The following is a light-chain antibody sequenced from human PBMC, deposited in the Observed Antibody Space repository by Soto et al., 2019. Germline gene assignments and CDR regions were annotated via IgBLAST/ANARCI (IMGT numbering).Light chain of an antibody. CDR3: QKYNGAPFT. J-gene: IGKJ3*01. V-gene: IGKV1-27*01. CDR1: QAIAND. Sequence: DIQMTQSPSSLSASVGDRVTITCRATQAIANDLAWYQQKPGKVPKLLFYTASTLEPGVPSRFSGSGFGTDFTLSISSLQPEDFATYYCQKYNGAPFTFGPGTKVDIK. CDR2: TAS.